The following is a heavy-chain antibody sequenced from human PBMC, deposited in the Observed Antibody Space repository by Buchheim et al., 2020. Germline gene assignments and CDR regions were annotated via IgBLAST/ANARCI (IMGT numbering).Heavy chain of an antibody. D-gene: IGHD6-19*01. V-gene: IGHV3-33*01. CDR2: IWYDGSNK. J-gene: IGHJ6*02. CDR1: GFTFSSYG. CDR3: ARDYGSGWSPLYYYYYGMDV. Sequence: QVQLVESGGGVVQPGRSLRLSCAASGFTFSSYGMHWVRQAPGKGLEWVAVIWYDGSNKYYADSVKGRFTISRDNSKNTLYLQMNSLRAEDTAVYYCARDYGSGWSPLYYYYYGMDVWGQGTT.